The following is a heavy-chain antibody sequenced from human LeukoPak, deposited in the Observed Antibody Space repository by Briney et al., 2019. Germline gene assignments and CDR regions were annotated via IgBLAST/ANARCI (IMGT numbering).Heavy chain of an antibody. J-gene: IGHJ4*02. D-gene: IGHD3-10*01. V-gene: IGHV3-48*03. CDR2: ISSSGSTI. Sequence: GGSLRLSCAASGFTFSSYEMNWVRQAPGKGLEWVSYISSSGSTIYYADSVKGRFTISRDNAKNSLYLQMNSLRAEDTAVYYCARDRFHGVFGFGESYFDYWGQGTLVTVSS. CDR1: GFTFSSYE. CDR3: ARDRFHGVFGFGESYFDY.